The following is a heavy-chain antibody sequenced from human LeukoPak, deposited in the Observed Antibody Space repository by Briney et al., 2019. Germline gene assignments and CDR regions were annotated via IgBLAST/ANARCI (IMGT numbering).Heavy chain of an antibody. CDR1: GGSISSYSYY. CDR3: ARQGYSGWFDP. Sequence: SQTLSLTCTVSGGSISSYSYYWSWIRQPAGKGLEWIGRIYTRGNTNYNPSLKSRVTISIDTSKNQFSLKLSSVTAADTAVYYCARQGYSGWFDPWGQGTLVTVSS. V-gene: IGHV4-61*02. D-gene: IGHD4-23*01. CDR2: IYTRGNT. J-gene: IGHJ5*02.